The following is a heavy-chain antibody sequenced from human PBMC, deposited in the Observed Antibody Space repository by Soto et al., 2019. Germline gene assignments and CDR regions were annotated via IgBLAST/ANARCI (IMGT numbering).Heavy chain of an antibody. CDR2: IYYSGRT. Sequence: SETLSLTCIVSGESISSSSYYWGWTRQPPGKGLDWIGSIYYSGRTYYNPSFKSRVTTAIDTSKNQFSLKLSSVTATDTAVYSCARQRTTVVTQAYFDHWGQGALVTVSS. J-gene: IGHJ4*02. CDR3: ARQRTTVVTQAYFDH. CDR1: GESISSSSYY. D-gene: IGHD2-21*02. V-gene: IGHV4-39*01.